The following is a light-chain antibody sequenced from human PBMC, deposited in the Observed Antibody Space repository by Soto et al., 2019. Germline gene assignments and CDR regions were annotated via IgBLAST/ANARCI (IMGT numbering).Light chain of an antibody. CDR1: SSDVGAYNY. CDR3: SSYTTSSTYV. Sequence: QSVLTQPASVSGYPGQSITISCTGASSDVGAYNYVAWCQQHPGKGPKLLIYDVSNRPSGLSSRFSGSKSGNTASLTISGLRAEDEADYFCSSYTTSSTYVFGTGTKLTVL. V-gene: IGLV2-14*01. CDR2: DVS. J-gene: IGLJ1*01.